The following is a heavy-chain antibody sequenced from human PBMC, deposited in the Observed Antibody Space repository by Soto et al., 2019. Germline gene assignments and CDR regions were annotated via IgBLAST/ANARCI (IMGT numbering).Heavy chain of an antibody. J-gene: IGHJ5*02. Sequence: PSETLSLTCTVSGGSITDYSWVWIRQPAGKGLEWIGRIFSSGSTNYNPSLKGRITMSLDTSKNQFSLKLNSAAATDTAVYFCARDQGAVVTAENWFDPWGHGVLVTVSP. D-gene: IGHD2-21*02. CDR2: IFSSGST. V-gene: IGHV4-4*07. CDR1: GGSITDYS. CDR3: ARDQGAVVTAENWFDP.